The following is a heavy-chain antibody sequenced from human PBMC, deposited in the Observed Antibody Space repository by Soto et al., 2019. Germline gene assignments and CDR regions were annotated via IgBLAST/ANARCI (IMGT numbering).Heavy chain of an antibody. CDR1: EFTFSTYA. D-gene: IGHD5-12*01. CDR2: ISYDGSNK. J-gene: IGHJ6*02. V-gene: IGHV3-30-3*01. CDR3: ARIAYSGPYYYYYGMDV. Sequence: QVQLVESGGGVVQPGRSLRLSCAASEFTFSTYAMHWVRQAPGKGLEWVSVISYDGSNKYYADSVKGRFTISRDNSKNTLYLQMNSLRAEDTAVYYCARIAYSGPYYYYYGMDVWGQGTTVTVSS.